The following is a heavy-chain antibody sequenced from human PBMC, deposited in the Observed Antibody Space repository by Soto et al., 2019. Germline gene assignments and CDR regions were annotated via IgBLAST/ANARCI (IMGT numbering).Heavy chain of an antibody. CDR2: IYSGGST. CDR1: GFTVSSNY. V-gene: IGHV3-53*01. D-gene: IGHD3-22*01. J-gene: IGHJ6*02. Sequence: GGSLRLSCAASGFTVSSNYMSWVRQAPGKGLEWVSVIYSGGSTYYADSVKGRFTISRDNSKNTLYLQMNSLRAEDTAVYYCARDRAVNYYDSSGQTAYYYYGMDVWGQGTTVTVSS. CDR3: ARDRAVNYYDSSGQTAYYYYGMDV.